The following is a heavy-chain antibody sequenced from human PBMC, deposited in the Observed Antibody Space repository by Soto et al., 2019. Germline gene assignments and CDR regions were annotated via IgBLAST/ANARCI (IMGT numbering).Heavy chain of an antibody. Sequence: SETLSLTFAVSGESISSGYYWSWIRQTPGKGLEWIGEINHSGSTNFNTSLKSRVTISVDTSKNQFSLKLTSVTAADTAVYFCERGRKEYSSSRYVDWGQGTLVPVYS. CDR2: INHSGST. CDR3: ERGRKEYSSSRYVD. D-gene: IGHD6-13*01. CDR1: GESISSGYY. J-gene: IGHJ4*02. V-gene: IGHV4-34*01.